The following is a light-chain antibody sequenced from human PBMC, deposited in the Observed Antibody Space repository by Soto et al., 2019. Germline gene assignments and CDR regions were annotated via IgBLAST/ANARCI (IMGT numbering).Light chain of an antibody. Sequence: DIQLTQSPSNLSASVGDSITITCRASQKINNFLNWYQHKPGKAPTLLIFLASTLESGVPSRFGGTGSGTDFTLSISSLQPEDSATYYCQQSLGNPRTFGGGTKVEI. V-gene: IGKV1-39*01. J-gene: IGKJ4*01. CDR1: QKINNF. CDR2: LAS. CDR3: QQSLGNPRT.